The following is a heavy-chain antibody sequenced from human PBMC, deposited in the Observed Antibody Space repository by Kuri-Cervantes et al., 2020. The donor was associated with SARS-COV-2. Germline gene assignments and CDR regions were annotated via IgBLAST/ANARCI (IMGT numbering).Heavy chain of an antibody. CDR3: ARAYGDYEVTDY. J-gene: IGHJ4*02. CDR1: GGSISSGDYY. D-gene: IGHD4-17*01. V-gene: IGHV4-30-4*08. Sequence: SCTVSGGSISSGDYYWSWIRQPPGKGLEWIGYIYYSGSTYYNPSLKSRVTMSVDTSKNQFSLKLSSVTAADTAVYYCARAYGDYEVTDYWGQGTLVTVSS. CDR2: IYYSGST.